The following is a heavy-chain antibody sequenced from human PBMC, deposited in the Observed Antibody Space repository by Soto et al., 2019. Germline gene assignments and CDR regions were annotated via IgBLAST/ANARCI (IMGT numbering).Heavy chain of an antibody. CDR2: IYYSRST. Sequence: QVQLQESGPGLVKPSQTLSLTCTVSGGSISSGGYYWSWIRQHPGKGLEWIGYIYYSRSTYYNPSLKSRVTISVDTSKNQFSLKLSSVTAADTAVYYCARDGSGWSGWGMDVWGQGTTVTVSS. V-gene: IGHV4-31*03. D-gene: IGHD6-19*01. J-gene: IGHJ6*02. CDR1: GGSISSGGYY. CDR3: ARDGSGWSGWGMDV.